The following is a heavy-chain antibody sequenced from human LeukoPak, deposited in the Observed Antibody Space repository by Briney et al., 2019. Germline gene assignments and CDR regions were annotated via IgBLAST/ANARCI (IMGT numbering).Heavy chain of an antibody. D-gene: IGHD6-13*01. CDR2: IKQDGSEK. V-gene: IGHV3-7*01. CDR3: AKGSSWSLLAYYFDY. Sequence: GGSLRLSCAASGFTFISYWMSWVRQAPGKGLEWVANIKQDGSEKYYVDSVKGRFTISRDNAKNSLYLQMNSLRAEDTAVYYCAKGSSWSLLAYYFDYWGQGTLVTVSS. CDR1: GFTFISYW. J-gene: IGHJ4*02.